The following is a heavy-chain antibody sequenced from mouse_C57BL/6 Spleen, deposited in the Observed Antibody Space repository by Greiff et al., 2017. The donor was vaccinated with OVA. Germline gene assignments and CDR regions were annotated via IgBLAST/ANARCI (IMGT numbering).Heavy chain of an antibody. J-gene: IGHJ3*01. Sequence: QVQLQQPGAELVKPGASVKVSCKASGYTFTSYWMHWVKQSPGQGLEWIGRIHPSDSDTNYNQKFKGKSTLTVNKSTSTAYMQLSRLTSEDSAVYNCTKVYDNEGVWFAYWGQGTLVTVSA. CDR2: IHPSDSDT. V-gene: IGHV1-74*01. CDR3: TKVYDNEGVWFAY. D-gene: IGHD2-4*01. CDR1: GYTFTSYW.